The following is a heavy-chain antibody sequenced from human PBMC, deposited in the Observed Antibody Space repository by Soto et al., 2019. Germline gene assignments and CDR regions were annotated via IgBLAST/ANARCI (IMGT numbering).Heavy chain of an antibody. Sequence: QVQLQESGPGLVKPSETLSLTCTVSGGSISSDYWSWIRQPPGKGLEWIGYMYDSGRTNCNPSLRTRFSISAYKSKNLFSLKLRSVTAADPAVYYCARQWDSWGQGALVTVSS. V-gene: IGHV4-59*08. CDR3: ARQWDS. J-gene: IGHJ4*02. CDR1: GGSISSDY. CDR2: MYDSGRT.